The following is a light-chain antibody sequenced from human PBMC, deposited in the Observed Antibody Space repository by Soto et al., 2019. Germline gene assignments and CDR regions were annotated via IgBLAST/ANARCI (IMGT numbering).Light chain of an antibody. CDR3: QQSDVSPRT. V-gene: IGKV1-39*01. Sequence: DIQMTQSPSFLSPSIGESVTITCRASQVISTSLAWYQVKPGKAPNLLIYDATRLHSGVPPRFSGSGYGTDFTLTITSLQLEDFATYYCQQSDVSPRTFGQGTKVDIK. CDR1: QVISTS. CDR2: DAT. J-gene: IGKJ1*01.